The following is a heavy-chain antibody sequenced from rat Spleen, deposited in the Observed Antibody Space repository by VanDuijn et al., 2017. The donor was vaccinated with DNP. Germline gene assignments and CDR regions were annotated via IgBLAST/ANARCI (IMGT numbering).Heavy chain of an antibody. J-gene: IGHJ2*01. CDR3: AKMHYGIPI. V-gene: IGHV3-3*01. CDR2: INSAGST. D-gene: IGHD1-11*01. Sequence: QLQESAPGLVKPSQSLSLTCSVTGYSITSGYRWNWIRKFPGSKLEWMGCINSAGSTNYNPSLKSRISITRDKSKNQFFLQVNSVISEDTAHSYCAKMHYGIPIWGQGVILTVSS. CDR1: GYSITSGYR.